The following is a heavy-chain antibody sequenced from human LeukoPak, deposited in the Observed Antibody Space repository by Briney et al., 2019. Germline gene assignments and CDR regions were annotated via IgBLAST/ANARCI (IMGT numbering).Heavy chain of an antibody. Sequence: EASVKVSCKASGYTFTSYYMHWVRQAPGQGLEWMGIINPSGGSTSYAQKFQGRVTMTRDMSTSTVYMELSSLRSEDTAVYYCARPGRLDSSGYLDAFDIWGQGTMVTVSS. J-gene: IGHJ3*02. CDR3: ARPGRLDSSGYLDAFDI. CDR1: GYTFTSYY. D-gene: IGHD3-22*01. V-gene: IGHV1-46*01. CDR2: INPSGGST.